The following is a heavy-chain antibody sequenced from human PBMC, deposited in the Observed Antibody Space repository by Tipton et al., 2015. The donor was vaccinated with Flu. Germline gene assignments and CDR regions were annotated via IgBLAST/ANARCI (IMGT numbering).Heavy chain of an antibody. D-gene: IGHD1-26*01. CDR3: ATGPTIVTDF. J-gene: IGHJ4*02. V-gene: IGHV1-69-2*01. CDR2: VDPEDGET. Sequence: VQLVQSGPEVKMPGTTVRISCKASGYTFTDYYMHWVLQTPGKGLEWVGLVDPEDGETMYAVKFQGRITITADTSTDTVYLEMSSLKSEDTAVYYCATGPTIVTDFWGPGTLVTVS. CDR1: GYTFTDYY.